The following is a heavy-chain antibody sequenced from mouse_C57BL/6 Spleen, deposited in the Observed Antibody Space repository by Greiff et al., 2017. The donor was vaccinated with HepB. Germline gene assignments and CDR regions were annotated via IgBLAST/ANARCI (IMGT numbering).Heavy chain of an antibody. CDR2: IYPGSGST. D-gene: IGHD2-4*01. CDR3: ARRGITRRLYWYFDV. CDR1: GYTFTSYW. Sequence: VQLQQPGAELVKPGASVKMSCKASGYTFTSYWITWVKQRPGQGLEWIGDIYPGSGSTNYNEKFKSKATLNVDTSSSTAYMQLSSLTSEDSAVYYCARRGITRRLYWYFDVWGTGTTVTVSS. J-gene: IGHJ1*03. V-gene: IGHV1-55*01.